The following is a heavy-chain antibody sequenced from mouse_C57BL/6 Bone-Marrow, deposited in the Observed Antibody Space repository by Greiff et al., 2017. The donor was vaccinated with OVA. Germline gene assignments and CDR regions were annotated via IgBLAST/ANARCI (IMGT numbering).Heavy chain of an antibody. D-gene: IGHD4-1*01. CDR2: ISYDGSN. J-gene: IGHJ2*01. Sequence: EVQVVESGPGLVKPSQSLSLTCSVTGYSITSGYYWNWIRQFPGNKLEWMGYISYDGSNNYNPSLKNRISITRDTSKNQFFLKLNSVTTEDTATYYCARDRTGNFDYWGQGTTLTVSS. CDR3: ARDRTGNFDY. V-gene: IGHV3-6*01. CDR1: GYSITSGYY.